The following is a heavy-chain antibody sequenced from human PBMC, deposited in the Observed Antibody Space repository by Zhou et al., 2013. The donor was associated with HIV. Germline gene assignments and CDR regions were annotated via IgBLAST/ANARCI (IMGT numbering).Heavy chain of an antibody. J-gene: IGHJ6*03. Sequence: QVQLVQSGAEVKKPGSSVKVSCKASGGTFSSYAISWVRQAPGQGLEWMGGIIPIFGTANYAQKFQGRVTITTDESTSTAYMELSSLRSEDTAVYYCASGYGITMVYGYYYMDVWGKGTTVTVSS. V-gene: IGHV1-69*05. D-gene: IGHD3-10*01. CDR3: ASGYGITMVYGYYYMDV. CDR2: IIPIFGTA. CDR1: GGTFSSYA.